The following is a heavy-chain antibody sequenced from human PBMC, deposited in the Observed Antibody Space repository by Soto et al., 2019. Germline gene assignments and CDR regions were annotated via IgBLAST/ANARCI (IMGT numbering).Heavy chain of an antibody. CDR1: GFTFVDYG. CDR3: AKDHRPVVLLWFGELFSWFDP. J-gene: IGHJ5*02. V-gene: IGHV3-30*18. Sequence: PVGSLRLSCAASGFTFVDYGMRWVRQAPGKGLEWVAVISYDGSNKYYADSVKGRFTISRDNSKNTLYLQMNSLRAEDTAVYYCAKDHRPVVLLWFGELFSWFDPWGQGTLVTVSS. CDR2: ISYDGSNK. D-gene: IGHD3-10*01.